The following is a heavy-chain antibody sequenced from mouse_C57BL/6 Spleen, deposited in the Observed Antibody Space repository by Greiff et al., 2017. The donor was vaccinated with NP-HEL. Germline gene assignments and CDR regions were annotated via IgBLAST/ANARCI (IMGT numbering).Heavy chain of an antibody. CDR1: GYTFTSYW. CDR3: ARGGLRHAMDY. J-gene: IGHJ4*01. Sequence: VQLQQPGAELVKPGASVKMSCKASGYTFTSYWITWVKQRPGQGLEWIGDIYPGSGSTNYNEKFKSKATLTVDTSSSTAYMQLSSLTSEDAAVYYCARGGLRHAMDYWGQGTSVTVSS. D-gene: IGHD2-4*01. CDR2: IYPGSGST. V-gene: IGHV1-55*01.